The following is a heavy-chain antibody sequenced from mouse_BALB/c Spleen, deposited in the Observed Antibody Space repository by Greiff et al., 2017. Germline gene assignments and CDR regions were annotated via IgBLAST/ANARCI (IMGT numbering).Heavy chain of an antibody. CDR2: INSNGGST. CDR3: ARHPYYDYDGAWCAY. D-gene: IGHD2-4*01. Sequence: EVKLVESGGGLVKLGGSLKLSCAASGFTFSSYYMSWVRQTPEKRLELVAAINSNGGSTYYPDTVKGRFTISRDNAKNTLYLQMSSLKSEDTALYYCARHPYYDYDGAWCAYWGQGTLVTVSA. CDR1: GFTFSSYY. J-gene: IGHJ3*01. V-gene: IGHV5-6-2*01.